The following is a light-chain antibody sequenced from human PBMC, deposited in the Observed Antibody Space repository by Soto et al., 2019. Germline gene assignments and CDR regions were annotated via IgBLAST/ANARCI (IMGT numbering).Light chain of an antibody. Sequence: QPVLTQSPSASASLGASVKLTCTLSSGHSSYAIAWHQQQPEKGPRYLMSLNSDGSHTKGDGIPDRFSGSSSGADRYLTISSLQSEDEADYYCQTWATGIQVFGGGTKLTVL. J-gene: IGLJ2*01. CDR2: LNSDGSH. CDR1: SGHSSYA. CDR3: QTWATGIQV. V-gene: IGLV4-69*01.